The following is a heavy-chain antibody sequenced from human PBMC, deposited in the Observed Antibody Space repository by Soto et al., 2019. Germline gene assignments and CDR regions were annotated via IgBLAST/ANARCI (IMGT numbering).Heavy chain of an antibody. J-gene: IGHJ4*02. V-gene: IGHV3-21*01. Sequence: SLRLSCAASGFTFSGFSMNWVRQAPGKGLEWVSSVTSSPSSMFYADSVKGRFTISRDDAKDSPFLQMNSLRADDTAVYYCAREADFASSGYVLDYWGLGTLVTVSS. CDR1: GFTFSGFS. D-gene: IGHD3-22*01. CDR3: AREADFASSGYVLDY. CDR2: VTSSPSSM.